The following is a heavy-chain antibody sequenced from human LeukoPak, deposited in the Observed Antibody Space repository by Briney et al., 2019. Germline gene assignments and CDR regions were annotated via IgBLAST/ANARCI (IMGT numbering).Heavy chain of an antibody. CDR3: TTDRITMIVVVRYGY. CDR1: GFTFSNAW. CDR2: IKSKTDGGTT. J-gene: IGHJ4*02. Sequence: PGGSLRLSCAASGFTFSNAWMSWVRQAPGKGLEWVGRIKSKTDGGTTDYAAPVKGRFTISRDDSKNTLYLQMNSLKTEDTAVYYCTTDRITMIVVVRYGYWGQGTLVTVSS. V-gene: IGHV3-15*01. D-gene: IGHD3-22*01.